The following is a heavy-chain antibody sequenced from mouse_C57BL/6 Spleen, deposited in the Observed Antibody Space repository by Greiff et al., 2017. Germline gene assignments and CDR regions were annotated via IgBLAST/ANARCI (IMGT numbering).Heavy chain of an antibody. CDR1: GYSITSGYY. J-gene: IGHJ2*01. CDR3: ARAPSKGHFDY. Sequence: DVKLQESGPGLVKPSQSLSLTCSVTGYSITSGYYWNWIRQFPGNKLEWMGYISYDGSNNYNPSLKNRISIPRDTSKNQFFLKLNSVTTEDTATYYCARAPSKGHFDYWGQGTTLTVSS. CDR2: ISYDGSN. D-gene: IGHD2-10*02. V-gene: IGHV3-6*01.